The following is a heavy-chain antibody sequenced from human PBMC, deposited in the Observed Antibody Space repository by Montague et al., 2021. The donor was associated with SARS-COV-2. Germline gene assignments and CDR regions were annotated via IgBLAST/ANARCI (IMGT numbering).Heavy chain of an antibody. Sequence: SETLSLTCAVYGGSFSGYYWTWIRQPPGKGLEWVGEINDRGSTNYNPSFESRLTMSVDTSKNQFSLRLKSVRAADTAVYYCARGQVTIFGVLIMLPAAGAVDVWGQGTTVTVSS. V-gene: IGHV4-34*01. J-gene: IGHJ3*01. CDR2: INDRGST. CDR1: GGSFSGYY. D-gene: IGHD3-3*01. CDR3: ARGQVTIFGVLIMLPAAGAVDV.